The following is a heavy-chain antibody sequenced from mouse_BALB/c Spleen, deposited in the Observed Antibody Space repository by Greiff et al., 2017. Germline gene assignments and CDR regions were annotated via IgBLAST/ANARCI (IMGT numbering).Heavy chain of an antibody. Sequence: EVKLMESGGGLVKPGGSLKLSCAASGFTFSSYAMSWVRQTPEKRLEWVATISSGGSYTYYPDSVKGRFTISRDNAKNTLYLQMSSLRSEDTAMYYCARQNTGSYAMDYWGQGTSVTVSS. D-gene: IGHD4-1*01. CDR1: GFTFSSYA. J-gene: IGHJ4*01. CDR2: ISSGGSYT. V-gene: IGHV5-9-3*01. CDR3: ARQNTGSYAMDY.